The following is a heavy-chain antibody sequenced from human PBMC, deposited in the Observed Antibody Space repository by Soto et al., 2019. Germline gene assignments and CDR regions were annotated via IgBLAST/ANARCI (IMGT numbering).Heavy chain of an antibody. V-gene: IGHV3-74*01. Sequence: GGSLRLSCAASGFTFSSYWMHWVRQAPGKGLVWVSRINSDGSSTSYADSVKGRFTISRDNAKNTLYLQMNSLRAEDTAVYYCARFPTYYDFWSGYSSVGFDYWGQGTLVTVSS. CDR2: INSDGSST. D-gene: IGHD3-3*01. CDR1: GFTFSSYW. J-gene: IGHJ4*02. CDR3: ARFPTYYDFWSGYSSVGFDY.